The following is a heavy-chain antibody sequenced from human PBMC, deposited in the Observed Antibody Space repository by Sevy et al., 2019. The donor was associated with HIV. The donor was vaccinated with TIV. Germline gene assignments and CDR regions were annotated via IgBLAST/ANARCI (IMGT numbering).Heavy chain of an antibody. CDR2: FDPEDGKT. CDR1: GYTLTELS. Sequence: ASVKVSCKVSGYTLTELSMHWVRQAPGKGLEWMGGFDPEDGKTIYAQKFQGRVTMTEETSTDTAYMELSSLSSEDTAVYYCATDPVAAAGDYYYGMDVWGQGTTVTVSS. V-gene: IGHV1-24*01. D-gene: IGHD6-13*01. J-gene: IGHJ6*02. CDR3: ATDPVAAAGDYYYGMDV.